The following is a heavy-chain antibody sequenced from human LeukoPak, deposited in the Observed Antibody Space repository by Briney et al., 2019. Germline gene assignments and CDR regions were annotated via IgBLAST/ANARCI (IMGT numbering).Heavy chain of an antibody. CDR2: IIPIFGTA. J-gene: IGHJ5*02. CDR1: GGTFSSYA. V-gene: IGHV1-69*05. Sequence: ASVKVSCKASGGTFSSYAISWVRQAPGQGLEWMGGIIPIFGTANYAQKFQGRVTITTDESTSTAYMELSSLRSEDTAVYYCARGFGVVPAAHGDWFDPWGQGTLVTVSS. D-gene: IGHD2-2*01. CDR3: ARGFGVVPAAHGDWFDP.